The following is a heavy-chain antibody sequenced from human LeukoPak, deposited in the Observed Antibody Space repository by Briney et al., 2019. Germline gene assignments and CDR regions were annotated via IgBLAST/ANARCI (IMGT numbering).Heavy chain of an antibody. J-gene: IGHJ4*02. CDR3: ASRYGSGSLPFDY. D-gene: IGHD3-10*01. CDR2: INHGGST. CDR1: GGSFSGYY. V-gene: IGHV4-34*01. Sequence: PSETLSLTCAVYGGSFSGYYWSWIRQPPGKGLEWIGEINHGGSTNYNPSLKSRVTISVDTSKNQFSLKLSSVTAADTAVYYCASRYGSGSLPFDYWGQGTLVTASS.